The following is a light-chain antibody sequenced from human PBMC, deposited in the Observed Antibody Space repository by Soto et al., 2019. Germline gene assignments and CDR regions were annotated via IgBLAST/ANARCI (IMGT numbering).Light chain of an antibody. J-gene: IGKJ2*01. CDR2: WAS. Sequence: DIVMTQSPDSLAVSLGERATINCKSSQSVLYRSNNKNYLAWYQQMPGQPPKLLIYWASTRESGVPDRFSGSGSGTDFTLTISSLQAEDVAVYYCQQYYSTPPTFGQGTKLEIK. CDR1: QSVLYRSNNKNY. CDR3: QQYYSTPPT. V-gene: IGKV4-1*01.